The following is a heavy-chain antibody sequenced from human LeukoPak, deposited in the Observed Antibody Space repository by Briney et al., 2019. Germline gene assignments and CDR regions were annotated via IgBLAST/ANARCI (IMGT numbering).Heavy chain of an antibody. CDR3: ARALYFGELGYYYMDF. CDR1: GDSISTYS. V-gene: IGHV4-4*07. J-gene: IGHJ6*03. Sequence: SETLSLTCTVSGDSISTYSWTWVRQPAGKGLEWIGRFSIRGSTQYSPSLRSRVTMSADTSKNQFSLMVTSLTAADTAVYYCARALYFGELGYYYMDFWGRGTTVTVSS. D-gene: IGHD3-10*01. CDR2: FSIRGST.